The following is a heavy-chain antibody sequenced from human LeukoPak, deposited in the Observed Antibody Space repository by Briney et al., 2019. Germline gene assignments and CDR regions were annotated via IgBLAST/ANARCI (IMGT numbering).Heavy chain of an antibody. CDR3: AKGYGGIRGPFDY. CDR1: GFTFSSYG. Sequence: GGSLRLSCAASGFTFSSYGMSWVRQAPGKGLEWVSAISGSGGSTYYADSVKGRFTISRDNSKNTLYLQMNSLRAEDTAVYYCAKGYGGIRGPFDYWGQGTLVTVSS. V-gene: IGHV3-23*01. D-gene: IGHD4-23*01. CDR2: ISGSGGST. J-gene: IGHJ4*02.